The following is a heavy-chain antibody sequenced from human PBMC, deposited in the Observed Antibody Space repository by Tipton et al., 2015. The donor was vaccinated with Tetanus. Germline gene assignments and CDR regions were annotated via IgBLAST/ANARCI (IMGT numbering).Heavy chain of an antibody. CDR1: GGSVSSGSYY. CDR2: IYYSRST. D-gene: IGHD3-10*01. Sequence: TLSLTCTVSGGSVSSGSYYWSWIRQPPGKGLEWIGYIYYSRSTNYNPPLKSRVTISVDTSKNQFSLKLSSVTAADTAVYYCARGGFGEFPDYWGQGTLVTVSS. CDR3: ARGGFGEFPDY. V-gene: IGHV4-61*01. J-gene: IGHJ4*02.